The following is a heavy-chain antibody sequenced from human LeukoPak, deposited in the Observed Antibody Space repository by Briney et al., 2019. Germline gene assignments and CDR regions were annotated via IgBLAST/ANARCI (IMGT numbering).Heavy chain of an antibody. CDR2: IYPGDADT. J-gene: IGHJ5*02. V-gene: IGHV5-51*01. D-gene: IGHD3-16*01. Sequence: GGSLQISCKGSGYSFTNDWISWVRQMPGKGLEWMGIIYPGDADTRYSPSFQGQVTISADKSNSTVYLQWSSVKASDTAMYYCARRGQGLDPWGQGTLVTVSS. CDR3: ARRGQGLDP. CDR1: GYSFTNDW.